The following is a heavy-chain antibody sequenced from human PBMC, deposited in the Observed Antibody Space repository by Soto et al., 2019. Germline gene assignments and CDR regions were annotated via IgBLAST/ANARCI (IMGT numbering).Heavy chain of an antibody. CDR1: GFTFSSYG. Sequence: GGSLRLSCAASGFTFSSYGMRWVRQAPGKGLEWVSAISGSGGSTYYADSVKGRFTISRDNSKNTLYLQMNSLRAEDTAVYYCAKAVMVRGVRSPFDYWGQGTLVTVSS. CDR2: ISGSGGST. D-gene: IGHD3-10*01. J-gene: IGHJ4*02. V-gene: IGHV3-23*01. CDR3: AKAVMVRGVRSPFDY.